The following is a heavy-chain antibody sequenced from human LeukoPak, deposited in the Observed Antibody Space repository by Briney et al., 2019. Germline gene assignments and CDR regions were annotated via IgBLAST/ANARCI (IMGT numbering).Heavy chain of an antibody. J-gene: IGHJ6*02. V-gene: IGHV3-7*01. CDR1: GVTFSSYW. CDR2: IKQDGREK. D-gene: IGHD2-2*02. Sequence: GGALRLSCAASGVTFSSYWMSWVRQAPGKGVGWVAKIKQDGREKYYVASVKVRFTISRDNANNSLYLQINSLRAEDTAVYYCAREVSPCSSTSCYIYYYYGMDVWGQGTTGTVSS. CDR3: AREVSPCSSTSCYIYYYYGMDV.